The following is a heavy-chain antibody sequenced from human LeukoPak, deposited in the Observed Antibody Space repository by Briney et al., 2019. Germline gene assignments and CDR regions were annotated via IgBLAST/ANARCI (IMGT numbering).Heavy chain of an antibody. V-gene: IGHV3-53*01. Sequence: GGSLRLSCAASGFTFSSYAMSWVRQAPGKGLEWVSVIYSGGSTYYADSVKGRFTISRDNSKNTLYPQMNSLRAEDTAVYYCARDRYGGRSYYFDYWGQGTLVTVSS. D-gene: IGHD4-23*01. CDR1: GFTFSSYA. J-gene: IGHJ4*02. CDR3: ARDRYGGRSYYFDY. CDR2: IYSGGST.